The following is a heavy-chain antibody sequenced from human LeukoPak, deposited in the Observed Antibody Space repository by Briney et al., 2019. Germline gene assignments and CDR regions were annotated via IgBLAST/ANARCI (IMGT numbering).Heavy chain of an antibody. V-gene: IGHV5-51*01. CDR3: ARPPYYDFWNGYYVDY. CDR2: IYPDDSDT. D-gene: IGHD3-3*01. J-gene: IGHJ4*02. Sequence: LGESLKISCKGSGYTFNKFWIGWVRQMPGKGLEWMGIIYPDDSDTRYSPSFQGQVTISVDKSIDTAYLQWSSLKASDTAMYYCARPPYYDFWNGYYVDYWGQGTLVTVSS. CDR1: GYTFNKFW.